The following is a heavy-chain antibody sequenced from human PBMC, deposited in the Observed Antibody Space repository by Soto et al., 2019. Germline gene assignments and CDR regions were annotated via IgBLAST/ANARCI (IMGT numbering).Heavy chain of an antibody. CDR2: ISGSGGST. D-gene: IGHD5-12*01. CDR3: AKDFGERIVATIRVLGYFDY. CDR1: GFTFSSYA. J-gene: IGHJ4*02. Sequence: GGSLRLSCAASGFTFSSYAMSWVRQAPGKGLEWVSAISGSGGSTYYADSVKGRFTISRDNSKNTLYLQMNSLRAEDTAVYYCAKDFGERIVATIRVLGYFDYWGQGTLVTVSS. V-gene: IGHV3-23*01.